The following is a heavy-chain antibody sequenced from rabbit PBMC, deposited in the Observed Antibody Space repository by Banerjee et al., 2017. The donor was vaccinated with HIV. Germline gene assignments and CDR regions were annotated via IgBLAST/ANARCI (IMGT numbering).Heavy chain of an antibody. Sequence: QEQLEESGGDLVKPEGSLTLTCTASGFSFSNNYVMCWVRQAPGKGLEWIACIDAGSNGNTYYASWAKGRFTVSKTSWTTVTLQMTSLTAADTASYFCARDLAGVIGWNFNLWGPGTLVTVS. J-gene: IGHJ4*01. CDR2: IDAGSNGNT. V-gene: IGHV1S45*01. CDR3: ARDLAGVIGWNFNL. D-gene: IGHD4-1*01. CDR1: GFSFSNNYV.